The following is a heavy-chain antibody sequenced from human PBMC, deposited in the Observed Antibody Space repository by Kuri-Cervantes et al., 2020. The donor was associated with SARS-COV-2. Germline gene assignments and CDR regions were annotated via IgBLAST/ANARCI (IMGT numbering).Heavy chain of an antibody. D-gene: IGHD2-15*01. CDR2: ISGSGGRT. CDR1: GFTFSNAW. Sequence: GGSLRLSCAASGFTFSNAWMSWVRQAPGKGLEWVLAISGSGGRTYYADSVKGRFTISRDNSKNTLYLQMNSLRAEDTAVYYCARTVPGDIVPSVGVTWRYYFDHWGQGTLVTVSS. CDR3: ARTVPGDIVPSVGVTWRYYFDH. J-gene: IGHJ4*02. V-gene: IGHV3-23*01.